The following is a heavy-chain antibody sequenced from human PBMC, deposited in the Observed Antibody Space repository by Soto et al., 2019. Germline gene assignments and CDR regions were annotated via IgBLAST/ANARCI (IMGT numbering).Heavy chain of an antibody. CDR1: GFAFTTYA. Sequence: GGSLRLSCAASGFAFTTYAMSWVRQAPGKGLEWVSGISGSGGSTFYADSVKGRFTISRDNSMNTLYLQMNSLRAEDTAVYSCARAIVVVINPGFYFEYWGQGTLVTVSS. CDR3: ARAIVVVINPGFYFEY. CDR2: ISGSGGST. D-gene: IGHD3-22*01. V-gene: IGHV3-23*01. J-gene: IGHJ4*01.